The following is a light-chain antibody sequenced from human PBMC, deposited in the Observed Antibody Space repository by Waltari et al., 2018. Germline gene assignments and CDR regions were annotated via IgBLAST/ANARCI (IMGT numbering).Light chain of an antibody. CDR1: QAISTY. CDR2: SSS. CDR3: QQSYSAPLA. V-gene: IGKV1-39*01. J-gene: IGKJ4*01. Sequence: DTLMTQSPSSLSASVGDRVTITCRASQAISTYVNWYQQTPGMAPKLLIFSSSTFHRGFSSRFIGSGSGTEFTLTISNLQPDDFATYYCQQSYSAPLAFGGGTKLDI.